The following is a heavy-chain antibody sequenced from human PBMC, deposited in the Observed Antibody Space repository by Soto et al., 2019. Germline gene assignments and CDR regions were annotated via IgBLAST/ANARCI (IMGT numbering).Heavy chain of an antibody. V-gene: IGHV4-31*03. CDR3: ARGQYSDSHYYFDY. J-gene: IGHJ4*02. CDR1: GGSISSGGFY. D-gene: IGHD4-17*01. Sequence: KASETLSLTCTVSGGSISSGGFYWNWVRQHPGKGLECIGYIYYSGSTYYNPSLKSRVTISMDTSQNQFSLRLTSVTAADTAVYYCARGQYSDSHYYFDYWGQGTLVTSPQ. CDR2: IYYSGST.